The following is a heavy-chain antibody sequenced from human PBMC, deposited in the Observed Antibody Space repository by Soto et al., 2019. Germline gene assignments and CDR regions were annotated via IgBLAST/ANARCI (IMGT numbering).Heavy chain of an antibody. CDR2: IYHSGST. Sequence: QVQLQESGPGLVKPSGTLSLTCAVSGGSISSSNWWSWVRQPPGKGLEWIGEIYHSGSTNYNPSLQSRVTISGDKSTNQFSLKLSSVPAADTAVYYCARVSAYHTVTTAGGFDYWGQGTLVTVSS. CDR1: GGSISSSNW. CDR3: ARVSAYHTVTTAGGFDY. D-gene: IGHD4-17*01. J-gene: IGHJ4*02. V-gene: IGHV4-4*02.